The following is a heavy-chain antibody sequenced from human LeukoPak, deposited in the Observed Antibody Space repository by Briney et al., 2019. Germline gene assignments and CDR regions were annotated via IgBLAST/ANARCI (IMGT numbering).Heavy chain of an antibody. CDR1: GFTFSSYG. CDR3: TTDGMDYGDYVPSVFGRDY. D-gene: IGHD4-17*01. CDR2: ISGSGGST. V-gene: IGHV3-23*01. J-gene: IGHJ4*02. Sequence: QPGGTLRLSCAASGFTFSSYGMSWVRQAPGKGLEWVSAISGSGGSTYYADSVKGRFTISRDNSKNTLYLQMNSLKTEDTAVYYCTTDGMDYGDYVPSVFGRDYWGQGTLVTVSS.